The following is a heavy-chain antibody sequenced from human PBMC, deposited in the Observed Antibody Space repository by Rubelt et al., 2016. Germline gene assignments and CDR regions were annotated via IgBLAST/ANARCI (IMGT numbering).Heavy chain of an antibody. CDR3: TTVPGYYDSSGYYYDEGGFDY. D-gene: IGHD3-22*01. V-gene: IGHV3-15*07. J-gene: IGHJ4*02. Sequence: WVGRIKSKTAGGATDYAAPVKDRFTMSRDDSKNTLYPQMNSLKTEDTAVYYCTTVPGYYDSSGYYYDEGGFDYWGQGTLVTVSS. CDR2: IKSKTAGGAT.